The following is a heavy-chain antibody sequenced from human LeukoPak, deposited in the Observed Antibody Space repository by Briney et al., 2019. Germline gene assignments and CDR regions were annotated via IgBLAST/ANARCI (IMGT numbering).Heavy chain of an antibody. CDR1: GFTFSGSA. V-gene: IGHV3-30*04. CDR3: AKGITSNDAFDI. CDR2: ISYDGSNK. Sequence: PGGSLRLSCAASGFTFSGSAMHWVRQAPGKGLEWVAVISYDGSNKYYSDSVKGLFTISRDNSKNTMYLQMNSLGLEDTAVYYCAKGITSNDAFDIWGQGTMVIVS. J-gene: IGHJ3*02. D-gene: IGHD2/OR15-2a*01.